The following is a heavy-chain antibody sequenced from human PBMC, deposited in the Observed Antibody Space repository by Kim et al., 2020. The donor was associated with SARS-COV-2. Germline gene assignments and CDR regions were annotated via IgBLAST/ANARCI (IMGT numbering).Heavy chain of an antibody. CDR1: GFTFSSYS. V-gene: IGHV3-48*02. J-gene: IGHJ4*02. CDR3: AKRGGVRGVDYYFDY. Sequence: GGSLRLSCAASGFTFSSYSMNWVRQAPGKGLEWVSYISSSSSTIYYADSVKGRFTISRDNAKNSLYLQMNSLRDEDTAVYYCAKRGGVRGVDYYFDYWGQGTLVTVSS. CDR2: ISSSSSTI. D-gene: IGHD3-10*01.